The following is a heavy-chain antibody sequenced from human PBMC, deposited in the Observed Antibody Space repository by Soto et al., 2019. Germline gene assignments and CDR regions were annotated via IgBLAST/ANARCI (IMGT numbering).Heavy chain of an antibody. J-gene: IGHJ4*02. CDR1: GGSFSGYY. D-gene: IGHD2-8*02. V-gene: IGHV4-34*01. Sequence: PSETLSLTCAVYGGSFSGYYWSWIRQPPGKGLEWIGEINHSGSTNYNPSLKSRVTISVDTSKNQFSLKLSSVTAADTAVYYCARANPRWCRTMFAYWGQGTLVPVYS. CDR2: INHSGST. CDR3: ARANPRWCRTMFAY.